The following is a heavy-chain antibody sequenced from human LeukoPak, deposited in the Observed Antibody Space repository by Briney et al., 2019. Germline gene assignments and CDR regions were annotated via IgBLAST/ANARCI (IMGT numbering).Heavy chain of an antibody. CDR3: ARLERRQEAFDI. V-gene: IGHV4-59*08. Sequence: SETLSLTCTVSGGSISSQYWSWIRQPPGKGLEWIGYSYYTGSTNYNPSLKSRITISVDTSKNQFSLKLSSLTASDTAVYYCARLERRQEAFDIWGQGTMVTVSS. CDR1: GGSISSQY. D-gene: IGHD1-1*01. CDR2: SYYTGST. J-gene: IGHJ3*02.